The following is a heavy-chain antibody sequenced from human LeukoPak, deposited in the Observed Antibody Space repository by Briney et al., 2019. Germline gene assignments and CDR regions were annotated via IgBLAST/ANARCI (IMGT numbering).Heavy chain of an antibody. CDR2: ISYDGSNK. CDR3: ARRMYYYDSSGYYYPYFDY. Sequence: PGGSLRLSCAASGFTVSSNYMSWVRQAPGKGLEWVAVISYDGSNKYYADSVKGRFTISRDNSKNTLYLQMNSLRAEDTAVYYCARRMYYYDSSGYYYPYFDYWGQGTLVTVSS. CDR1: GFTVSSNY. V-gene: IGHV3-30-3*01. J-gene: IGHJ4*02. D-gene: IGHD3-22*01.